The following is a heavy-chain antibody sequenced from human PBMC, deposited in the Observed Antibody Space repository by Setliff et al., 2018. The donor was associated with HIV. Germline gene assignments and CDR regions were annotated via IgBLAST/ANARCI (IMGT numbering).Heavy chain of an antibody. CDR1: GGTLSSRDYN. CDR2: VYYSGSV. Sequence: SETLSLTCSVSGGTLSSRDYNWGWIRQPPGKGLEWIGSVYYSGSVNCNPSLKSRVTMSVDTPKNQFTLNLNSVTAADTAVYYCARHRGSYLDPLDVWGRGTMVTVSS. V-gene: IGHV4-39*01. J-gene: IGHJ3*01. D-gene: IGHD1-26*01. CDR3: ARHRGSYLDPLDV.